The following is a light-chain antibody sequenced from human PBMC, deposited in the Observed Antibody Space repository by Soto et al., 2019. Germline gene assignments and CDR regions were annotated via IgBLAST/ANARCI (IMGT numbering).Light chain of an antibody. CDR1: SGDIGDYNY. CDR3: CSYTRSGTLF. V-gene: IGLV2-14*01. J-gene: IGLJ1*01. CDR2: DVS. Sequence: QSVLTQPASVSVSPGQSITISCVGTSGDIGDYNYLSWYQQHPGKVPKVIIYDVSNRPSGVSYRFSGTKSGNTASLAVSGLQAEDEDEYYCCSYTRSGTLFFGTGTKLTVL.